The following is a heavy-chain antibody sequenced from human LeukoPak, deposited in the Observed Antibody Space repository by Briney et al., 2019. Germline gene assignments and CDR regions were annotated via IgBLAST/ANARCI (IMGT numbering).Heavy chain of an antibody. D-gene: IGHD5-18*01. CDR3: ARVGDTAGTTWSFDY. CDR1: GYSISSGYY. J-gene: IGHJ4*02. CDR2: IYHSGST. Sequence: SETLSLTCNVSGYSISSGYYWGWIRQPPGKGLEWIGSIYHSGSTYYNPSLKSRVTISVDTSKNQFSLKLSSVTAADTAVYYCARVGDTAGTTWSFDYWGQGTLVTVSS. V-gene: IGHV4-38-2*02.